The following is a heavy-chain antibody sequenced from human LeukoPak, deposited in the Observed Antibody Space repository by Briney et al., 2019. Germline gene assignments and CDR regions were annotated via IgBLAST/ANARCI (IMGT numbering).Heavy chain of an antibody. CDR2: IDYSGST. CDR3: AKSGSYYYYYMDV. Sequence: PSETLSLTCTVSGDSISSYYWSWIRQPPGKALEWIGYIDYSGSTSYSPSLKSRVTMSVDTSKKQFSLKLTSVTAADTAVYYCAKSGSYYYYYMDVWGKGTTVTVSS. V-gene: IGHV4-59*08. D-gene: IGHD3-10*01. CDR1: GDSISSYY. J-gene: IGHJ6*03.